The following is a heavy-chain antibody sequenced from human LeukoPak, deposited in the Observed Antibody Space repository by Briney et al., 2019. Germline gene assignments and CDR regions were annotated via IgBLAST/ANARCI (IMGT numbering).Heavy chain of an antibody. J-gene: IGHJ4*02. V-gene: IGHV1-3*01. D-gene: IGHD2-15*01. CDR3: ARVPHCSGGSCYRHFDY. Sequence: KFQGRATITRDTSASTAYMELSSLRSEDTAVYYCARVPHCSGGSCYRHFDYWGQGTLVTVSS.